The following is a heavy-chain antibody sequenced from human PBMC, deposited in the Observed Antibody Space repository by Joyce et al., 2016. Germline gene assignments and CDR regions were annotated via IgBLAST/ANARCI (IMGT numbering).Heavy chain of an antibody. CDR3: VKDTALIVGSFTSEAFDV. V-gene: IGHV3-43*01. D-gene: IGHD1-26*01. CDR2: IRWDGDYS. Sequence: EVQLVESGGAVVQPGGSLRLSCAASGFTFDEYSMHWVRQVPGKGLGWVALIRWDGDYSYYGDSVKGRFTISRDNAKNSLYLEMNSLRTEDTALYYCVKDTALIVGSFTSEAFDVWGRGTMVTVSS. J-gene: IGHJ3*01. CDR1: GFTFDEYS.